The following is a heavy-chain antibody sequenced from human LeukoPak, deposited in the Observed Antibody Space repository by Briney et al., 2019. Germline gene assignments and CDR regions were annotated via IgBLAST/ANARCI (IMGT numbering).Heavy chain of an antibody. D-gene: IGHD7-27*01. J-gene: IGHJ4*02. CDR2: ISSSGSVI. CDR1: GFTFSDSY. V-gene: IGHV3-11*01. CDR3: AKELTGSFDY. Sequence: GGSLRLSCAASGFTFSDSYMTWIRQAPGKGLEWISHISSSGSVIYHADSVKGRFTISRDNTKNSLYLQMNSLRVEDTAVYYCAKELTGSFDYWGQGTLVTVSS.